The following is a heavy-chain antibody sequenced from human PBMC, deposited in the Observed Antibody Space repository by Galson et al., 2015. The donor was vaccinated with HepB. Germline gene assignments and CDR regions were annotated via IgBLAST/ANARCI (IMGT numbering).Heavy chain of an antibody. Sequence: ETLSLTCAVYGGSFSGYYWSWIRQPPGKGLEWIGEINHSGSTNYNPSLKSRVTISVDTSKNQFSLKLSSVTAADTAVYYCARGYTAMVGGAFDIWGQGTMVTVSS. CDR3: ARGYTAMVGGAFDI. CDR1: GGSFSGYY. V-gene: IGHV4-34*01. D-gene: IGHD5-18*01. CDR2: INHSGST. J-gene: IGHJ3*02.